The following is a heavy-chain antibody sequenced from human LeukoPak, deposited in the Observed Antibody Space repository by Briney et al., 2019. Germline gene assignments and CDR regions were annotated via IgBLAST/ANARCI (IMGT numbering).Heavy chain of an antibody. CDR2: IRYDGSNK. J-gene: IGHJ4*02. V-gene: IGHV3-30*02. D-gene: IGHD3-16*01. Sequence: QSGGSLRLSCAASGFTFSSYDIHWVRQAPGKGLEWVAFIRYDGSNKYYADSVRGRFTISRDNSKNTLYLQMNSLRAEDTAVYYCARVAEYYEKIPFDYWGQGTLVTVSS. CDR3: ARVAEYYEKIPFDY. CDR1: GFTFSSYD.